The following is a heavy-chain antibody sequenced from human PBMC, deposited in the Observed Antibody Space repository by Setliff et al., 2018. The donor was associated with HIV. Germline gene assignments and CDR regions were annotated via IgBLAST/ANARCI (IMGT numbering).Heavy chain of an antibody. Sequence: GGSLRLSCVASGLPFYNYWMTWLRRAPGRGLEWVANIKQDGSDKYYVDSVKGRFTISRDNAKNSLYLQMHSLRAEDTAIYYCAKMTPSYYFYMDAWGNGTTVTVSS. J-gene: IGHJ6*03. CDR3: AKMTPSYYFYMDA. D-gene: IGHD2-15*01. CDR2: IKQDGSDK. V-gene: IGHV3-7*01. CDR1: GLPFYNYW.